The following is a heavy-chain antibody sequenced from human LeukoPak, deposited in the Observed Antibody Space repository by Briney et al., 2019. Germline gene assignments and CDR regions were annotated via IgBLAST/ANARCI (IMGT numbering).Heavy chain of an antibody. V-gene: IGHV1-2*02. J-gene: IGHJ6*02. CDR2: INPNSGGT. CDR3: ARLAAAGRIYYGMDV. Sequence: ASVKVSCKASGYTFTGYYMHWVRQAPGQGREWMGWINPNSGGTNYAQKFQGRVTMTRDTSISTAYMELSRLRSDDTAVYYCARLAAAGRIYYGMDVWGQGTTVTVSS. D-gene: IGHD6-13*01. CDR1: GYTFTGYY.